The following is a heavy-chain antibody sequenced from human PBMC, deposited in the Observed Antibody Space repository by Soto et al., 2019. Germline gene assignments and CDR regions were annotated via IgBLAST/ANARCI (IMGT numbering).Heavy chain of an antibody. CDR2: FDPEDGET. J-gene: IGHJ6*02. V-gene: IGHV1-24*01. D-gene: IGHD2-2*01. CDR3: ARPQGSSTSLEIYYYYYYGMDV. Sequence: ASVKVSCKVSGYTLTELSMHWVRQAPGKGLEWMGGFDPEDGETIYAQKFQGRVTMTADTSTNTAYMELSSLRSEDTAVYYCARPQGSSTSLEIYYYYYYGMDVWGQGTTVTVSS. CDR1: GYTLTELS.